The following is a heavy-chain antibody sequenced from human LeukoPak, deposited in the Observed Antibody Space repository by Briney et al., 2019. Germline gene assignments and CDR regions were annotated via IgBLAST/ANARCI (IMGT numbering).Heavy chain of an antibody. Sequence: GGSLRLSCAASGCTFNNYGMSWVRQAPGKGLEWVSTISGSGGDTYYADSLKGRFTTSRDNSKNTLYLQMNSLRAEDTAVYYCVRTSKYGDSGYWGQGTLVTVSS. J-gene: IGHJ4*02. CDR3: VRTSKYGDSGY. CDR2: ISGSGGDT. CDR1: GCTFNNYG. V-gene: IGHV3-23*01. D-gene: IGHD4-17*01.